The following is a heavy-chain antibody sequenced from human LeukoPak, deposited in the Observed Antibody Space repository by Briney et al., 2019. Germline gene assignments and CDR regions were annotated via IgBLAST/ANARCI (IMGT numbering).Heavy chain of an antibody. J-gene: IGHJ4*02. Sequence: SGPTLVKPTQTLTLTCTFSGFSLRTSGVGVGWIRQPPGKALEWLALIYWDDDKLYSPSLKSRLTITKDTSKNQVVLTMTNMDPVDTATYFCAHTLRYFGSGYFDYWGQGTLVTVSS. CDR3: AHTLRYFGSGYFDY. V-gene: IGHV2-5*02. CDR2: IYWDDDK. D-gene: IGHD3-9*01. CDR1: GFSLRTSGVG.